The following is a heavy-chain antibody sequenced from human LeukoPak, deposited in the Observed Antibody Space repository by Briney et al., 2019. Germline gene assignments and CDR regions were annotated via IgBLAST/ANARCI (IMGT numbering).Heavy chain of an antibody. CDR1: GCSFTSYW. CDR2: IYPNDSDT. J-gene: IGHJ4*02. Sequence: GDSLKISCKGSGCSFTSYWIGWVRQIPGKGLEWMGIIYPNDSDTRYSPSFQGQVTISTDKSISTAYLRWSSLKASDTAMYYCARTNGYSYGFDYWGQGTLVTVSS. V-gene: IGHV5-51*01. D-gene: IGHD5-18*01. CDR3: ARTNGYSYGFDY.